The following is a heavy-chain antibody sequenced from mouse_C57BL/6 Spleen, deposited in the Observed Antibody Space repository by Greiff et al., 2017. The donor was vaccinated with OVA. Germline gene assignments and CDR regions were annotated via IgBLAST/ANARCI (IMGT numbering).Heavy chain of an antibody. CDR2: ISSGSSTI. D-gene: IGHD2-4*01. Sequence: EVKVVESGGGLVKPGGSLKLSCAASGFTFSDYGMHWVRQAPEKGLEWVAYISSGSSTIYYADTVKGRFTISRDNAKNTLFLQMTSLRSEDTAMYYCARRDYYDYDYFDYWGQGTTLTVSS. CDR1: GFTFSDYG. CDR3: ARRDYYDYDYFDY. V-gene: IGHV5-17*01. J-gene: IGHJ2*01.